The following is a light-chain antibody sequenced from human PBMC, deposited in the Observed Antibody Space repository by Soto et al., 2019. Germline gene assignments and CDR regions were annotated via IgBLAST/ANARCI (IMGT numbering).Light chain of an antibody. CDR1: QSVSSSY. CDR2: GAS. CDR3: QQYCSSPHT. J-gene: IGKJ2*01. V-gene: IGKV3-20*01. Sequence: EIVLTQSPGTLSLSPGERATLSCRASQSVSSSYLAWYQHKPGQAPRLLIYGASSRATGIPDRFSGSGSGTDFTLTISRLEPEDFAVYYCQQYCSSPHTFGPGTKLEIK.